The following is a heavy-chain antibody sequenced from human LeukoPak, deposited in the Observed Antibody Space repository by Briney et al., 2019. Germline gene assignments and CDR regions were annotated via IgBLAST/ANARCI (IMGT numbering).Heavy chain of an antibody. CDR2: ISGSGGST. CDR1: GFTFSSYS. D-gene: IGHD3-22*01. V-gene: IGHV3-23*01. Sequence: GGSLRLSCAASGFTFSSYSMNWVRQAPGKGLEWVSAISGSGGSTYYADSVKGRFTISRDNSKNTLYLQMNSLRAEDTAVYYCASSAYDSSGYYYYWFDPWGQGTLVTVSS. CDR3: ASSAYDSSGYYYYWFDP. J-gene: IGHJ5*02.